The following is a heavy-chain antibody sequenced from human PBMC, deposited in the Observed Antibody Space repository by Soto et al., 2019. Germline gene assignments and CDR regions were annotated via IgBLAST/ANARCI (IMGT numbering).Heavy chain of an antibody. V-gene: IGHV4-39*01. CDR3: AYCGYYSSSWFPDY. J-gene: IGHJ4*02. D-gene: IGHD6-13*01. Sequence: PSETLSLTCTVSSASISSSSYTWGWIRQPPGKGLEWIGSIYYSGTTYYNPSLNSRITISVDTSKNQFSLKVTSVDTATYYCAYCGYYSSSWFPDYWGQGTLVTVSS. CDR1: SASISSSSYT. CDR2: IYYSGTT.